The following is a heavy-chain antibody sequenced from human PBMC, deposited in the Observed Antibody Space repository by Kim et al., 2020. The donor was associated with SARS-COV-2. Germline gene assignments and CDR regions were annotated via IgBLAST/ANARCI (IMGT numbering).Heavy chain of an antibody. J-gene: IGHJ4*02. CDR1: GGSISSGGYY. V-gene: IGHV4-31*03. D-gene: IGHD5-12*01. CDR3: ARGSRRVVATHFDY. Sequence: SETLSLTCTVSGGSISSGGYYWSWIRQHPGKGLEWIGYIYYSGSTYYNPSLKSRVTISVDTSKNQFSLKLSSVTAADTAVYYCARGSRRVVATHFDYWGQGTLVTVSS. CDR2: IYYSGST.